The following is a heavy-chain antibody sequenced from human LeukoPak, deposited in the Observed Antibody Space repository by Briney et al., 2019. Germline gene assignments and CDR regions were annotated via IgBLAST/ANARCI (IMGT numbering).Heavy chain of an antibody. CDR1: GGSISSYY. J-gene: IGHJ5*02. CDR2: IYTSGST. Sequence: SETLSLTCTVPGGSISSYYWSWIRQPAGKGLEWIGRIYTSGSTNYNPSLKSRVTISVDKSKTQFSLKLSSVTAADTAVYYCARSLLTRFDPWGQGTLVTVSS. CDR3: ARSLLTRFDP. V-gene: IGHV4-4*07.